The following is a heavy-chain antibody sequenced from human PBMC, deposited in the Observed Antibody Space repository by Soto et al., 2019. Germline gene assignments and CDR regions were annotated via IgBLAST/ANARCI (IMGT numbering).Heavy chain of an antibody. J-gene: IGHJ4*02. V-gene: IGHV4-34*01. CDR2: IDHSGST. D-gene: IGHD3-10*01. CDR1: GGSFSGYY. CDR3: ARYGSGILFDY. Sequence: QVHLQQWGAGLLKPSETLSLTCAVFGGSFSGYYWSWIRQPPGKGLEWIGEIDHSGSTNYNPSLTSRVTTSVDTSKHQFSLKLTSVTAADTAVYYCARYGSGILFDYWGQGALVTVSS.